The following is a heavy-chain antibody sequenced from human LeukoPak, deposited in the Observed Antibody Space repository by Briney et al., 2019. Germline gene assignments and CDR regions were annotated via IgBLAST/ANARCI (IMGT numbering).Heavy chain of an antibody. CDR1: GLTVSNY. J-gene: IGHJ4*02. D-gene: IGHD1-26*01. Sequence: PGGSLRLSCAASGLTVSNYITWVRQAPGKGLEWVSVIYSEGSTYCADSVKGRFTISRDNSKNTVYLQMNSLRAEDTAVYYCARVETGVGGGWVPFDYWGQGTLVTVSS. CDR3: ARVETGVGGGWVPFDY. CDR2: IYSEGST. V-gene: IGHV3-66*02.